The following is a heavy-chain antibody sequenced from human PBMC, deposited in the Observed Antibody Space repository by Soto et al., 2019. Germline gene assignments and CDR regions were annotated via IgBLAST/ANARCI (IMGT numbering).Heavy chain of an antibody. Sequence: QLQLQESGSGLVKPSQTLSLTCAVSGGSISSGSYSWSWIRQPPGKGLEWIGYIYHGGSTYYNPSLKSRVPISVDTSKNQFSLRLDSVTAADTAVYYCARGGYYGHWFDPWGQGTLVTVPS. D-gene: IGHD1-26*01. J-gene: IGHJ5*02. CDR3: ARGGYYGHWFDP. V-gene: IGHV4-30-2*01. CDR1: GGSISSGSYS. CDR2: IYHGGST.